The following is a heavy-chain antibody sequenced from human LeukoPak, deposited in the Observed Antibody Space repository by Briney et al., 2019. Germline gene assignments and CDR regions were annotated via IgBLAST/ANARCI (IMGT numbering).Heavy chain of an antibody. D-gene: IGHD3-9*01. CDR1: GFTFSSCA. CDR2: ISYDGSNK. Sequence: GGSLRLSCAASGFTFSSCAMHWVRQAPGKGLEWVAVISYDGSNKYYADSVKGRFTISRDNSKNTLYLQMNSLRAEDTAVYYCARDLVKGYYDILTGYYKRTSADAFDIWGQGTMVTVSS. J-gene: IGHJ3*02. CDR3: ARDLVKGYYDILTGYYKRTSADAFDI. V-gene: IGHV3-30*04.